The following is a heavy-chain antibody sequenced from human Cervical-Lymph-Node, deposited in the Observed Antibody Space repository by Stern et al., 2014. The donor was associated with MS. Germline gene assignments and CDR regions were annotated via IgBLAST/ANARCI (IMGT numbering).Heavy chain of an antibody. D-gene: IGHD6-6*01. V-gene: IGHV1-2*02. CDR1: GYIFNDYY. CDR2: INPKSGGP. CDR3: TRALRIADRPSPGGHWFDP. Sequence: VQLVESGAEVEKPGASVKVSCKASGYIFNDYYLHWVRQAPGQGLEWMGRINPKSGGPSYAQSFQGRVTLTRDPSITTAYMDLSRLTSDDTAVYYCTRALRIADRPSPGGHWFDPWGQGTLVIVSS. J-gene: IGHJ5*02.